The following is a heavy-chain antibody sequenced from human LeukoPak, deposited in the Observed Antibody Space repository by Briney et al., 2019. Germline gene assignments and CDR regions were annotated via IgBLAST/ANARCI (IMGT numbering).Heavy chain of an antibody. J-gene: IGHJ6*03. Sequence: SETLSLTCTVSGGSISSYYWSWIRQPPGKGLEWIGYIYYSGSNNYNPSLKSRVTISVDTSKNQFSLKLSSVTAADTAVYYCARGLRWNGDYYYYMDVWGKGTAVTISS. V-gene: IGHV4-59*01. CDR3: ARGLRWNGDYYYYMDV. D-gene: IGHD4-23*01. CDR2: IYYSGSN. CDR1: GGSISSYY.